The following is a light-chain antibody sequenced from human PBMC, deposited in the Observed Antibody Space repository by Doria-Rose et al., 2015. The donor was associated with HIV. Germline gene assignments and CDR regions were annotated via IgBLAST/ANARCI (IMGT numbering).Light chain of an antibody. J-gene: IGKJ1*01. CDR1: QSFGSTY. CDR3: HQYGTSWT. Sequence: TQSPGTLSLSPGERATLSCRASQSFGSTYLAWYQQKPGQAPSLLIYDGSTRATGIPDRFSASGSGTDFTLTINRLEPEDFALYYCHQYGTSWTFGQGTKAEI. V-gene: IGKV3-20*01. CDR2: DGS.